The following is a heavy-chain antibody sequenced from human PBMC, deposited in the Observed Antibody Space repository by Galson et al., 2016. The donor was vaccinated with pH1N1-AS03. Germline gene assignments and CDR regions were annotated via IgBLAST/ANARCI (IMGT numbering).Heavy chain of an antibody. CDR2: IRSKTYGGTT. Sequence: SLILSCAASGFTFGDYPLTWFRQAPGKGLEWVGFIRSKTYGGTTEYAASVKGRFTISRDDSKSIAYLQMNSLKTEDTAVYYCARARTSPGSLAGVGFDIWGQGTMVTVSS. CDR1: GFTFGDYP. CDR3: ARARTSPGSLAGVGFDI. V-gene: IGHV3-49*03. J-gene: IGHJ3*02.